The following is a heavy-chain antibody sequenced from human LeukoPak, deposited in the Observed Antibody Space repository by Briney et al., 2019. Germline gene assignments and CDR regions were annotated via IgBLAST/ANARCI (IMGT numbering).Heavy chain of an antibody. D-gene: IGHD3-10*01. CDR2: IYSGGST. J-gene: IGHJ6*03. Sequence: PGGSLRLSCAASGFTVSTSYMSWVRQVPGEGLEWVPVIYSGGSTYYADSVKGRFTISRDNSKNTLFLQMNSLRAEDTAVYYCARDYYGSGNYYMDVWGKGTTVTVSS. V-gene: IGHV3-53*01. CDR1: GFTVSTSY. CDR3: ARDYYGSGNYYMDV.